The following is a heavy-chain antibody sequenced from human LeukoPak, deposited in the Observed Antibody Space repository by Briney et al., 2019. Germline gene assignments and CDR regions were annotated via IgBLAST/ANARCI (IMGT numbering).Heavy chain of an antibody. V-gene: IGHV4-30-2*01. Sequence: SETLSLTCAVSGGSIGDYSWSWIRQPPGKGLECLGYIYHSGTTYYNPSLKSRVIISMDRSKNQFSLKLTSVTAADTAVYYCARGTDCSSTSCYDYWGQGTLVTVPS. CDR2: IYHSGTT. CDR1: GGSIGDYS. CDR3: ARGTDCSSTSCYDY. D-gene: IGHD2-2*01. J-gene: IGHJ4*02.